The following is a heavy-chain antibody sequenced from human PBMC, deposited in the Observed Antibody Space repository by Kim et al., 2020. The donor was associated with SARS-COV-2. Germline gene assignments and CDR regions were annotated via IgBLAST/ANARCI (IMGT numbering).Heavy chain of an antibody. CDR3: AKSHGQRVYDSSGYYYY. Sequence: GGSLRLSCAASGFTFSSYAMSWVRQAPGKGLEWVSAISGSGGSTYYADSVKGRFTISRDNSKNTLYLQMNSLRAEDTAVYYCAKSHGQRVYDSSGYYYYWGQGTLVTVSS. CDR2: ISGSGGST. CDR1: GFTFSSYA. D-gene: IGHD3-22*01. V-gene: IGHV3-23*01. J-gene: IGHJ4*02.